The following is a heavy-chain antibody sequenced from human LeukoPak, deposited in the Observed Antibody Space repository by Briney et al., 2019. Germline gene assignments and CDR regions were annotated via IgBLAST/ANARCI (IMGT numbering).Heavy chain of an antibody. J-gene: IGHJ4*02. D-gene: IGHD1-26*01. CDR1: GYTFTSYG. CDR2: ISAYNGNT. V-gene: IGHV1-18*01. Sequence: ASVKVSCKASGYTFTSYGISWVRQAPGQGLEWMGWISAYNGNTNYAQKLQGRVTMTRDTSTSTVYMELSSLRSEDTAVYYCAREGPNSGSSPFDYWGQGTLVTVSS. CDR3: AREGPNSGSSPFDY.